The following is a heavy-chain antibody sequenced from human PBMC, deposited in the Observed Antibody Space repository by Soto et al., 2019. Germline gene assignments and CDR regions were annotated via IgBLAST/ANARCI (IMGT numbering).Heavy chain of an antibody. CDR1: GGSISSYY. Sequence: ADTLSLTFTVSGGSISSYYWSWIRQPPGKGLEWILYIYYSGSTNYNPSLKSLVTISVDTSKNQFSLKLSSVTAADTAVYYCARVRGKRGMVYAIRGAFDXWGQATMVTVS. J-gene: IGHJ3*02. D-gene: IGHD2-8*01. CDR3: ARVRGKRGMVYAIRGAFDX. CDR2: IYYSGST. V-gene: IGHV4-59*01.